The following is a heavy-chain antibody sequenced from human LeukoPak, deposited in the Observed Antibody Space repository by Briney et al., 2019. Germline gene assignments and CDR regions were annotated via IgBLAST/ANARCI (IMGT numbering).Heavy chain of an antibody. Sequence: SETLSLTCAVYGGSLSGYYWSWIRQPPGKGLEWIGEINHSGSTNYNPSLKSRVTISVDTSKNQFSLKLSSVTAADTAVYYCAMVRAGYWGQGTLVTVSS. CDR1: GGSLSGYY. J-gene: IGHJ4*02. D-gene: IGHD3-10*01. CDR3: AMVRAGY. CDR2: INHSGST. V-gene: IGHV4-34*01.